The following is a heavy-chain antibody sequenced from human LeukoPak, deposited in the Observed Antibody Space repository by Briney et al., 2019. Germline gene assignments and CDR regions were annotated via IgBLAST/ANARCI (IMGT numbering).Heavy chain of an antibody. J-gene: IGHJ4*02. CDR3: ARGYGIVVVPAAIRGIDY. CDR2: IYYSGST. Sequence: PSETLSLTCTVSGGSISSGDYYWSWIRQPPGKGLEWIGYIYYSGSTYYNPSLKSRVTISVDTSKNQFSLKLSSVTAADTAVYYCARGYGIVVVPAAIRGIDYWGQGTLVTVSS. V-gene: IGHV4-30-4*01. D-gene: IGHD2-2*01. CDR1: GGSISSGDYY.